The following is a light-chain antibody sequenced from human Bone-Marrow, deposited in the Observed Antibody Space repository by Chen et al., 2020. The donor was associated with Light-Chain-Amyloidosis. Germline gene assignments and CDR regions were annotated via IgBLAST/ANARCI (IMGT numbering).Light chain of an antibody. CDR2: AVS. Sequence: QSALTQPASVSGSPGQPITISCPGTRGDVGPYNYVFWYQQHPGKAPKVMIYAVSNRPSGVSNRFSGSKSGNTASLTSSGLQAEDEADYYCSSFTSSSSYVFGPGTKVTVL. CDR1: RGDVGPYNY. V-gene: IGLV2-14*01. J-gene: IGLJ1*01. CDR3: SSFTSSSSYV.